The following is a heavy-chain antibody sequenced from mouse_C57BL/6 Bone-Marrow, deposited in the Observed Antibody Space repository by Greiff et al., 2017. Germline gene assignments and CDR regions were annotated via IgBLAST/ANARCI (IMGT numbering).Heavy chain of an antibody. CDR2: INPNYGTT. CDR1: GYSFTDYN. Sequence: VQLQQPGPELVQPGASVKISCKASGYSFTDYNMNWVKQSNGKSLEWIGVINPNYGTTSYNQKFKGKATFTVDQSSSTAYMPLNSLTSEDSAVYDCARWVYYGSPYWYFDVWGTGTTVTVSS. D-gene: IGHD1-1*01. CDR3: ARWVYYGSPYWYFDV. J-gene: IGHJ1*03. V-gene: IGHV1-39*01.